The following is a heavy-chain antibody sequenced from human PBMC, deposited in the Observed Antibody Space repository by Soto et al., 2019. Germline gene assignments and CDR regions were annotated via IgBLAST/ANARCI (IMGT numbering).Heavy chain of an antibody. CDR1: GYTFTGYY. D-gene: IGHD1-1*01. V-gene: IGHV1-2*02. CDR2: INPNSGGT. J-gene: IGHJ4*02. Sequence: QVQLVQSGAEVKKPGASVKVACKASGYTFTGYYMHWVRQAPGQGFEWMGWINPNSGGTNYAQKFTGRFTMPRDTSISTVYMELSRLRSDDTAVYYCAGNWNDGDDYFDYWGQGTLVTVSS. CDR3: AGNWNDGDDYFDY.